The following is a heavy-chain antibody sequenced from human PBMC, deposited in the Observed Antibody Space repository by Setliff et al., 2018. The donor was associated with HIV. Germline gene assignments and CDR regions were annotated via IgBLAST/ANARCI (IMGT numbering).Heavy chain of an antibody. CDR1: GYTFSSYD. CDR2: MNPNSGNT. J-gene: IGHJ6*03. Sequence: ASVKVSCKASGYTFSSYDINWVRQATGQGLEWMGWMNPNSGNTGYAQKFQGRVTMTRDTSISTAYMELNNLKFEDTAVYYCARARRDSYDRGRRNHYYIDFWGKGTTVTVSS. V-gene: IGHV1-8*02. D-gene: IGHD3-22*01. CDR3: ARARRDSYDRGRRNHYYIDF.